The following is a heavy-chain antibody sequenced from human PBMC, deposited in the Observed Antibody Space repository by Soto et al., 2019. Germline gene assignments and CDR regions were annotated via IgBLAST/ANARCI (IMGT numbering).Heavy chain of an antibody. D-gene: IGHD6-6*01. V-gene: IGHV3-23*01. Sequence: HPGGSLRLSCAASGFTFSSYAMSWVRQAPGKGLEWVSAISGSGGSTYYADSVKGRFTISRDNSKNTLYVQMNSLRAEDTAVYYCACTYRERIEYSSSSRAPTPLDYWGQGTLVTVSS. CDR1: GFTFSSYA. CDR3: ACTYRERIEYSSSSRAPTPLDY. CDR2: ISGSGGST. J-gene: IGHJ4*02.